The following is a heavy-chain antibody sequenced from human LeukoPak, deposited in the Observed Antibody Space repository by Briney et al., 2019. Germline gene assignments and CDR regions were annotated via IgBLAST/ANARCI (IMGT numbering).Heavy chain of an antibody. D-gene: IGHD3-3*01. CDR1: GGSISSYY. CDR2: IYYSGST. V-gene: IGHV4-59*01. CDR3: ARAGYDFWSGYPTPLGI. J-gene: IGHJ3*02. Sequence: PSETLSLTCTVSGGSISSYYWSWIRQPPGKGLEWIGYIYYSGSTNYNPSLKSRVTISVDTSQNQFSLKLSSVTAADTAVYYCARAGYDFWSGYPTPLGIGGQGTMVTVSA.